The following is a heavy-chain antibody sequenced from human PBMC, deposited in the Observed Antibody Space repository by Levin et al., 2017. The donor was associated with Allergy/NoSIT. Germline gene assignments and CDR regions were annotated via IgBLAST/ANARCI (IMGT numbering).Heavy chain of an antibody. Sequence: GGSLRLSCAASGFTFSSYSMNWVRQAPGKGLEWVSYISSSSSAIYYADSVKGRFTISRDNAKNSLFLQMNSLRAEDTAVYYCVRGGYCTNGVCYYFDYWGQGTLVTVSS. CDR3: VRGGYCTNGVCYYFDY. CDR2: ISSSSSAI. J-gene: IGHJ4*02. D-gene: IGHD2-8*01. V-gene: IGHV3-48*01. CDR1: GFTFSSYS.